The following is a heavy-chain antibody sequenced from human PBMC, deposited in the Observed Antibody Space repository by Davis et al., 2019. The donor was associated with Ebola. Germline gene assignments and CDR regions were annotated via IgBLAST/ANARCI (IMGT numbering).Heavy chain of an antibody. J-gene: IGHJ4*02. CDR3: ARVGGVEADGGYFDY. CDR1: GFTFSNCY. Sequence: PGGSLRLSCAASGFTFSNCYMSWVRQAPGKGLEWVANIKKDGSEKYYVDSVKGRFTISRDNAKNSVYLQMSSLRAEDTAVYYCARVGGVEADGGYFDYWGQGTLVTVSS. V-gene: IGHV3-7*01. D-gene: IGHD2-8*02. CDR2: IKKDGSEK.